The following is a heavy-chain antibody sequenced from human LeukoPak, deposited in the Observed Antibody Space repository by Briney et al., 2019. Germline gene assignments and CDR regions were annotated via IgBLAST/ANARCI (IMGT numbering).Heavy chain of an antibody. CDR3: ARVEFPPRYAMDV. Sequence: ASVKVSCKASGYTFTGYYVHWVRQAPGQGLEWMGWINPNSGGTNYAQKFQGRVTMTRGTSISAAYMELSSLRSDDTAVYYCARVEFPPRYAMDVWGQGTTVTVSS. J-gene: IGHJ6*02. D-gene: IGHD3-10*01. V-gene: IGHV1-2*02. CDR2: INPNSGGT. CDR1: GYTFTGYY.